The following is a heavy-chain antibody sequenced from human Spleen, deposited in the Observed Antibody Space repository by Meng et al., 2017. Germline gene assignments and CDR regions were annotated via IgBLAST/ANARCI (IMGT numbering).Heavy chain of an antibody. D-gene: IGHD4-17*01. CDR2: IYPGDSET. J-gene: IGHJ3*02. Sequence: GGSLRLSCKGSGYRFTSNWIGWVRQMSGQGLEWMGIIYPGDSETTYSPSFQGQVTISVDKSTSTAYLQWNSLEASDTAMYYCASPHAVTRAFDIWGQGTLVTVSS. V-gene: IGHV5-51*01. CDR1: GYRFTSNW. CDR3: ASPHAVTRAFDI.